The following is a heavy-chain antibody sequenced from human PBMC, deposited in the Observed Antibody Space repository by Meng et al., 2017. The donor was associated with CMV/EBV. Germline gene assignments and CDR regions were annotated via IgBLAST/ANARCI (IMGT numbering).Heavy chain of an antibody. CDR3: ASGSRDGYTFVFDY. CDR1: GGTLSSYA. D-gene: IGHD5-24*01. J-gene: IGHJ4*02. Sequence: SVKASCKASGGTLSSYAISWVRQAPGQGLEWMGGIIPIFGTANYAQKFQGRVTITTDESTSTAYMELSSLRSEDTAVYYCASGSRDGYTFVFDYWGQGTLVTVSS. CDR2: IIPIFGTA. V-gene: IGHV1-69*05.